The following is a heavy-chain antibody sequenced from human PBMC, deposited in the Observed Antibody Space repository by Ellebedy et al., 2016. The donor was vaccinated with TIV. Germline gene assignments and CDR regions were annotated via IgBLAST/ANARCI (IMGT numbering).Heavy chain of an antibody. CDR3: ARAEPRYDRLRGNWYFDL. J-gene: IGHJ2*01. CDR1: GGTFSSYA. CDR2: IIPIFGTA. Sequence: SVKVSCXASGGTFSSYAISWVRQAPGQGLEWMGGIIPIFGTANYAQKFQGRVTITADESTSTAYMELSSLRSEDTAVYYCARAEPRYDRLRGNWYFDLWGRGTLVTVSS. V-gene: IGHV1-69*13. D-gene: IGHD3-22*01.